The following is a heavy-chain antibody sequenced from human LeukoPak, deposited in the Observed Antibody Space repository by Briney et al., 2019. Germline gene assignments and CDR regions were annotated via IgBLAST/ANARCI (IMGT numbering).Heavy chain of an antibody. CDR3: VRDGIRDIPGIITIRYDY. D-gene: IGHD3-10*01. J-gene: IGHJ4*02. CDR1: GFTFSSYA. Sequence: PGGSLRLSCAASGFTFSSYAMSWVRQAPGKGLEWVSSISGSGDSTYYADSVKGRFTISRDNTKNTLYLQMNSLTAEDTALYYCVRDGIRDIPGIITIRYDYWGQGTLVTVSS. V-gene: IGHV3-23*01. CDR2: ISGSGDST.